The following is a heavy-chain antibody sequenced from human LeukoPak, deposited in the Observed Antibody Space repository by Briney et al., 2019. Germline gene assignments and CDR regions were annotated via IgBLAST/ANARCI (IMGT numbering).Heavy chain of an antibody. V-gene: IGHV4-59*08. CDR2: IYYSGNTNY. D-gene: IGHD2-2*01. J-gene: IGHJ4*02. CDR3: ARSGCTSTSCYLGDY. CDR1: GGSISTKY. Sequence: SQTLSLTCTVSGGSISTKYCSWVRQPPGKGLDWDGYIYYSGNTNYNYNPCLTSRVTISVDTSKSQFSLNLSSVTAADTAVYFCARSGCTSTSCYLGDYWGQGTLVTVSS.